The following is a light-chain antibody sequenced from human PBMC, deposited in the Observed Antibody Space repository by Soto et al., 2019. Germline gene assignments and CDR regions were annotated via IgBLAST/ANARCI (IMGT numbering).Light chain of an antibody. CDR1: QTISDF. V-gene: IGKV1-6*01. CDR3: LQDHNYPWT. CDR2: AAS. J-gene: IGKJ1*01. Sequence: IQMTQSPSSLSASLGDRVTITCRASQTISDFLNWYQHKPGKAPKLLIYAASSLQSGVPSRFSGSGSGTDFSLTSSSLQPEDFATYYCLQDHNYPWTFGQGTKVDIK.